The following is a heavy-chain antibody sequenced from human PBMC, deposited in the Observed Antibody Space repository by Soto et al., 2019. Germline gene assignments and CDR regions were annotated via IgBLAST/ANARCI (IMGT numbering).Heavy chain of an antibody. CDR3: ARAGAVAGFEY. V-gene: IGHV3-7*01. J-gene: IGHJ4*02. D-gene: IGHD6-19*01. CDR1: GFTFSSYW. Sequence: PVGSLRLSCAASGFTFSSYWMSCVRQAPGKGLEWVANIKQDGSEKYYVDSVKGRFTISRDNAKNSLYLQMNSLRAEDTAVYYCARAGAVAGFEYWGQGTLVSVSS. CDR2: IKQDGSEK.